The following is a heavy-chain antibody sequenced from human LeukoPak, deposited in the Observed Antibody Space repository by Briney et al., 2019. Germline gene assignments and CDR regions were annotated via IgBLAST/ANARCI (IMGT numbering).Heavy chain of an antibody. J-gene: IGHJ4*02. CDR3: ARGSSTSSQD. V-gene: IGHV3-23*01. CDR2: ISGSGGST. D-gene: IGHD2-2*01. CDR1: GFTFSSYA. Sequence: PGGSLRLSCAASGFTFSSYAMSWVRQAPGKGLEWVSGISGSGGSTYYADTVKGRFTISRDNAKNTLFLQMNNLTAEDTAVYYCARGSSTSSQDWGQGTLVTVSS.